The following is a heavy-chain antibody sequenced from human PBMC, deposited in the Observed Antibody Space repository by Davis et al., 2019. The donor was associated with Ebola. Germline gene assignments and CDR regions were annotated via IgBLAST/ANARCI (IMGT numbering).Heavy chain of an antibody. Sequence: GESLKISCAASGFTFSSYWMHWVRQAPGKGLVWVSRINSDGSSTSYADSVKGRFTISRDNAKNTLYLQMNSLRAEDTAVYYCAKDYCTGGSCYSDYWGQGTLVTVSS. J-gene: IGHJ4*02. CDR1: GFTFSSYW. D-gene: IGHD2-15*01. V-gene: IGHV3-74*01. CDR2: INSDGSST. CDR3: AKDYCTGGSCYSDY.